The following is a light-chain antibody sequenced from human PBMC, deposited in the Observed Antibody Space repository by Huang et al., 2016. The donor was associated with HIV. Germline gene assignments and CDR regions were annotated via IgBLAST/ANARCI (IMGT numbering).Light chain of an antibody. J-gene: IGKJ3*01. V-gene: IGKV1-33*01. Sequence: DIQMTQSPSSLSASVGDRVTITCQASQDISNYLNWYQQKPGKAPKLLIYVKFNLETGVPSRFSGSGSGTDFTFTISSLQPEDIATYYCQQYDNLPFTFGPGTKVDIK. CDR1: QDISNY. CDR2: VKF. CDR3: QQYDNLPFT.